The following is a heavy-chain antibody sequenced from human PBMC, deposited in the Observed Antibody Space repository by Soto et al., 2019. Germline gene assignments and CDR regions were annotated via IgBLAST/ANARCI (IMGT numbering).Heavy chain of an antibody. D-gene: IGHD5-12*01. J-gene: IGHJ6*02. CDR3: ARADVDIVATIHYYYYGMDV. CDR2: IWYDGSNK. Sequence: PGGSLRLSCAASGFTFSSYGMHWVRQAPGKGLEWVAVIWYDGSNKYYADSVKGRFTISRDNSKNTLYLQMNSLRAEDTAVYYCARADVDIVATIHYYYYGMDVWGQGTTVTVSS. CDR1: GFTFSSYG. V-gene: IGHV3-33*01.